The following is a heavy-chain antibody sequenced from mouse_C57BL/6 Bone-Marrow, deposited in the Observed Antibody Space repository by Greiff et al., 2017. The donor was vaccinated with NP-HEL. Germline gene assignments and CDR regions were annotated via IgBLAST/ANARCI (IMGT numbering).Heavy chain of an antibody. V-gene: IGHV5-6*01. Sequence: VQLKESGGDLVKPGGSLKLSCAASGFTFSSYGMPWVRQTPDKRLEWVATISSGGSYTSYPDSVKGRFTISRDHAKNTLYLQMSSLKSEDTAMYYCASPYDYDVAWFAYWGQGTLVTVSA. CDR1: GFTFSSYG. J-gene: IGHJ3*01. CDR2: ISSGGSYT. CDR3: ASPYDYDVAWFAY. D-gene: IGHD2-4*01.